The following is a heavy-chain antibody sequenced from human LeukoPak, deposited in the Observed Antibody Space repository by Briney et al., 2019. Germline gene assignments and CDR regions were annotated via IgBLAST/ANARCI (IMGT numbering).Heavy chain of an antibody. V-gene: IGHV3-33*01. Sequence: GGSLRLSCAASGFTFSGHGMHWVRQAPGKGLEWVAVIWYDGSQKYYADSVKGRFTISRDNSKNTLFLQMNSLRAEDTAVYHCARCTSGYDFDYWGQGTLVTVSS. J-gene: IGHJ4*02. CDR1: GFTFSGHG. CDR2: IWYDGSQK. CDR3: ARCTSGYDFDY. D-gene: IGHD5-12*01.